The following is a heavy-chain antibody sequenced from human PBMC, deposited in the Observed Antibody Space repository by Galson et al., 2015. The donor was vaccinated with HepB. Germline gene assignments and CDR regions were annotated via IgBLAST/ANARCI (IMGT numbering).Heavy chain of an antibody. CDR1: GYSFTSYW. V-gene: IGHV5-10-1*01. CDR3: ARHSRLSQQLVLFGVFGY. J-gene: IGHJ4*02. Sequence: QSGAEVKKPGESLRISCKGSGYSFTSYWISWVRQMPGKGLEWMGRIDPSDSYTNYSPSFQGHVTISADKSISTAYLQWSSLKASDTAMYYCARHSRLSQQLVLFGVFGYWGQGTLVTVSS. D-gene: IGHD6-13*01. CDR2: IDPSDSYT.